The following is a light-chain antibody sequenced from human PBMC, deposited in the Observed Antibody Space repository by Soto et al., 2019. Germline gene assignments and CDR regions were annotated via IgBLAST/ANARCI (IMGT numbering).Light chain of an antibody. J-gene: IGKJ1*01. V-gene: IGKV1-5*01. Sequence: VQMTQSPFTLSASVGDRVTITCRASQTISSWLALYQQIPGKAPKLLIYDASNLESGVPSRFSGSGSGTEFTPTISSLQPDDFATYYCQQYNSYSWTFGQGTKVDIK. CDR1: QTISSW. CDR2: DAS. CDR3: QQYNSYSWT.